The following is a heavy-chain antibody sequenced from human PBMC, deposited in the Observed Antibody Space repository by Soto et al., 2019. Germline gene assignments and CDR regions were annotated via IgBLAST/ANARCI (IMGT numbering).Heavy chain of an antibody. V-gene: IGHV1-69*02. CDR1: GGTFSSYT. J-gene: IGHJ5*02. D-gene: IGHD2-2*01. CDR2: IIPIVGIA. Sequence: QVQLVQSGAEVKKPGSSVKVSCKASGGTFSSYTISWVRQAPGQGLEWMGRIIPIVGIANYAQKFQGRVTITADKSTSTAYMELSSLRSEDTAVYYCDSDCSSTSCYAYPWGQGTLVTVSS. CDR3: DSDCSSTSCYAYP.